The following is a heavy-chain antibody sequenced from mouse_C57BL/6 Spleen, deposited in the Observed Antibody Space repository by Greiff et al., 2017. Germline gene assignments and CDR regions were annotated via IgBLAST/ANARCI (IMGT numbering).Heavy chain of an antibody. J-gene: IGHJ2*01. CDR2: ISGGGGNT. V-gene: IGHV5-9*01. Sequence: EVKLMESGGGLVKPGGSLKLSCAASGFTFSSYTMSWVRQTPEKRLEWVANISGGGGNTYYPDSVKGRFTISRDNAKNTLYLQMSSLRSEDTALYYCARRRTTRVYFDYWGQGTTLTVSS. CDR1: GFTFSSYT. CDR3: ARRRTTRVYFDY. D-gene: IGHD1-1*01.